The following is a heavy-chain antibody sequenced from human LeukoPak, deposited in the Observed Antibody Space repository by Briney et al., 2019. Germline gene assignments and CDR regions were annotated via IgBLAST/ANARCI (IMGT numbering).Heavy chain of an antibody. D-gene: IGHD1-26*01. CDR1: GFTFSSYW. Sequence: PGGSLRLSCAASGFTFSSYWMHWVRQAPGKGLVWVSRINSDGSSTSYADSVKGRFTISRDNAKNSLYLQMNSLRAEDTAVYYCARDEKVGATDYWGQGTLVTVSS. J-gene: IGHJ4*02. V-gene: IGHV3-74*01. CDR3: ARDEKVGATDY. CDR2: INSDGSST.